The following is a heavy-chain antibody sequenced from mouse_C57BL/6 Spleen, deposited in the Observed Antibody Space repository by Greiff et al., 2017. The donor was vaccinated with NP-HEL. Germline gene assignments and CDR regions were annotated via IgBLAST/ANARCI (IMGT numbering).Heavy chain of an antibody. J-gene: IGHJ1*03. V-gene: IGHV14-3*01. Sequence: EVQLQQSVAELVRPGASVKLSCTASGFNIKNTYMHWVKQRPEQGLEWIGRIDPANGKTKYAPKLQGRATITADTSSNTAYLQLSSLTSENTAIYYWARRYCNYRYFDVWGTGTTVTVSS. CDR1: GFNIKNTY. CDR3: ARRYCNYRYFDV. CDR2: IDPANGKT.